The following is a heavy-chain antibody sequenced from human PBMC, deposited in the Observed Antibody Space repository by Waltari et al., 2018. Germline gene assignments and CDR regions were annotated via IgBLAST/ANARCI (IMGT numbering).Heavy chain of an antibody. J-gene: IGHJ4*02. CDR3: ARDTPAPRITGATSVDY. D-gene: IGHD1-20*01. CDR1: GYSISSGYY. V-gene: IGHV4-38-2*02. CDR2: IYHSGIT. Sequence: QVQLQESGPGLVKPSETLSLTCAVSGYSISSGYYWGWIRQPPGKGLEWIGSIYHSGITFYNPSLQSRVTISVDTSKNQFSLKLSSVTAADTAVYYCARDTPAPRITGATSVDYWGQGTLVTVSS.